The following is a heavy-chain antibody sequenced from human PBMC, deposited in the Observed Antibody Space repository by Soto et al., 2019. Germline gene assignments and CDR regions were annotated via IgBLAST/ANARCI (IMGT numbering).Heavy chain of an antibody. CDR2: IWYDGISK. CDR3: ARVDPYYGSDL. Sequence: QEQLVESGGGVAQPGRSLRLSCAASGFTFTNYGMQWVRQAPGKGLEWVAVIWYDGISKHYAESVKGRFSITRDDSKNTRYLQMNSLRVEDTALYHWARVDPYYGSDLWGQGTLVTVSS. J-gene: IGHJ4*02. V-gene: IGHV3-33*01. CDR1: GFTFTNYG. D-gene: IGHD3-3*01.